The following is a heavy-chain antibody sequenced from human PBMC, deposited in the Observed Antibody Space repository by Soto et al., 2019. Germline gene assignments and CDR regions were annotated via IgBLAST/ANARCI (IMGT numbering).Heavy chain of an antibody. V-gene: IGHV4-34*01. CDR1: GGSFSGYY. J-gene: IGHJ4*02. CDR2: INHSGSA. CDR3: ARAWTTDDY. Sequence: SETLSLTCAVYGGSFSGYYWSWIRQPPGKGLEWIGEINHSGSANYNPSLKSRVTISVDTSKNQFSLKLSSVTAADTAVYYCARAWTTDDYWGQGTLVTVSS. D-gene: IGHD4-17*01.